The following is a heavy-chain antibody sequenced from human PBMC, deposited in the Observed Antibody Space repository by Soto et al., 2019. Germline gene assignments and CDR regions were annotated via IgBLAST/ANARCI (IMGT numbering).Heavy chain of an antibody. J-gene: IGHJ5*02. CDR3: ARDWGPSSGYYPYWFYP. D-gene: IGHD3-22*01. V-gene: IGHV1-69*12. CDR1: GGTFSSYA. Sequence: QVQLVQSGAEVKKPGSSVKVSCKASGGTFSSYAITWVRQASGQELEWMGGIIPIFGTANYAQKFQGRVTITADESTSTAYMELSSLRSEDTAVYYCARDWGPSSGYYPYWFYPSGQGTLVTVSS. CDR2: IIPIFGTA.